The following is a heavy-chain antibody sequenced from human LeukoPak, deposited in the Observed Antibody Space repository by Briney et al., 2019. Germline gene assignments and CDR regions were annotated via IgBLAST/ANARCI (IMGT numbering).Heavy chain of an antibody. J-gene: IGHJ4*02. CDR1: GYTFTGYY. CDR2: INPNSGGT. V-gene: IGHV1-2*02. D-gene: IGHD5-12*01. CDR3: ARGRYSGYSY. Sequence: ASVKVSCKASGYTFTGYYMHWVRQAPGQGLEWMGWINPNSGGTNYAQKFQGRVTITRNTSISTAYMELSSLRSEDTAVYYCARGRYSGYSYWGQGTLVTVSS.